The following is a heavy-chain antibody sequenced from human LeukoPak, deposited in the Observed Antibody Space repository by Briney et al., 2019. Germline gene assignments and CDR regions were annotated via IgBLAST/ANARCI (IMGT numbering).Heavy chain of an antibody. J-gene: IGHJ4*02. CDR1: GGPFSGYY. CDR2: INHSGST. Sequence: SETLSLTCAVYGGPFSGYYWSWIRQPPGKGLEWIGEINHSGSTDYNPSLKSRVTISVDTSKNQFSLKLSSVTAADTAVYYCARVVPAAIPYDYWGQGTLVTVSS. CDR3: ARVVPAAIPYDY. V-gene: IGHV4-34*01. D-gene: IGHD2-2*02.